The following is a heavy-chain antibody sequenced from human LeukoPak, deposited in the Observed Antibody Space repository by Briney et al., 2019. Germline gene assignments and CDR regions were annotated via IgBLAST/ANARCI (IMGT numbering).Heavy chain of an antibody. Sequence: GGSLRLSCAASGFTFSSYGMSWVRQAPGKGLEWVSAISGSGGSTYYADSVKGRFTISRDNSKNTLYLQMNSLRAEDTAVYYCAKDVNFGGGFDYYYYYMDVWGKGTTVTISS. D-gene: IGHD2-15*01. J-gene: IGHJ6*03. CDR1: GFTFSSYG. V-gene: IGHV3-23*01. CDR3: AKDVNFGGGFDYYYYYMDV. CDR2: ISGSGGST.